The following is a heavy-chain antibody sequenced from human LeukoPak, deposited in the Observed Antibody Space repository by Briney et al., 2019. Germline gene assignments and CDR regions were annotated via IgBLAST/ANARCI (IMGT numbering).Heavy chain of an antibody. Sequence: GASVKVSCKASGYTFTSYGISWVRQAPGQGLEWMGWISAYNGNANYAQKLQGRVTMTTDTSTSTAYMELRSLRSDDTAVYYCARVSVSSGYYSLSGMDVWGQGTTVTVSS. CDR3: ARVSVSSGYYSLSGMDV. CDR2: ISAYNGNA. V-gene: IGHV1-18*01. CDR1: GYTFTSYG. D-gene: IGHD3-22*01. J-gene: IGHJ6*02.